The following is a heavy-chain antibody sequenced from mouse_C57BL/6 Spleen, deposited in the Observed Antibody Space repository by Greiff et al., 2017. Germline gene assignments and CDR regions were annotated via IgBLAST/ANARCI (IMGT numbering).Heavy chain of an antibody. D-gene: IGHD1-1*01. Sequence: EVKLVESEGGLVQPGSSMKLSCTASGFTFSDYYMAWVRQVPEKGLEWVANINYDGSSTYYLDSLKSRFIISRDNAKNILYLQMSSLKSEDTATYYCARSPLTTVVAYYFDYWGQGTTLTVSS. V-gene: IGHV5-16*01. J-gene: IGHJ2*01. CDR1: GFTFSDYY. CDR3: ARSPLTTVVAYYFDY. CDR2: INYDGSST.